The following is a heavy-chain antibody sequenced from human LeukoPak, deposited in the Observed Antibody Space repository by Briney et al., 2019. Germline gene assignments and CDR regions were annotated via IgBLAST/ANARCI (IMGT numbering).Heavy chain of an antibody. V-gene: IGHV3-7*01. Sequence: PGGSLRLSCTASGFVFSDYWMSWVRQAPGKGLEWLANINQDGSQTSHVDPVRGRFTVSRDNAKNSLYLQMNSLRVDDTAVYYCARDSTPRYSGYDWVFWGRGTLVTVSS. CDR2: INQDGSQT. D-gene: IGHD5-12*01. J-gene: IGHJ4*02. CDR3: ARDSTPRYSGYDWVF. CDR1: GFVFSDYW.